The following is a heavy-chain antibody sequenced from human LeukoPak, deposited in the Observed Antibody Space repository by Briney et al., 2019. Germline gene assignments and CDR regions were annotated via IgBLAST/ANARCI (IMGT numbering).Heavy chain of an antibody. D-gene: IGHD1-26*01. CDR1: GGSISTYY. J-gene: IGHJ4*02. Sequence: PSETLSLTCTVSGGSISTYYWSWIRQPAGKGLEWLGRIYSLGTTNYNPSLKSRVTVSVDTSKNQFSLNLNSVTAADTAVYYCAREVGVSSPRPLDSWGQGTLVTVSS. CDR2: IYSLGTT. CDR3: AREVGVSSPRPLDS. V-gene: IGHV4-4*07.